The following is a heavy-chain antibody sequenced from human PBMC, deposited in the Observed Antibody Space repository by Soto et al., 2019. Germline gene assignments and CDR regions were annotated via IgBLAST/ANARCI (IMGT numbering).Heavy chain of an antibody. V-gene: IGHV1-18*01. D-gene: IGHD1-1*01. CDR2: ISAYNGNT. CDR1: GYTFTSYG. CDR3: ASLRLATTEFDY. J-gene: IGHJ4*02. Sequence: ASVKVSCKASGYTFTSYGISWVRQAPGQGLEWMGWISAYNGNTNYAQKLQGRVTMTTDTSTSTAYMELRSLRSDDTAVYYCASLRLATTEFDYWGQGTLVTVFS.